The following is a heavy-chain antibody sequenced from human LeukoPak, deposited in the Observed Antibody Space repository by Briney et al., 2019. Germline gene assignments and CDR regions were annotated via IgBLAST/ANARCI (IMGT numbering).Heavy chain of an antibody. CDR2: IIPIFGTA. CDR3: ASVVGAGYSSSWYEDDY. CDR1: GCTFISYA. V-gene: IGHV1-69*13. D-gene: IGHD6-13*01. Sequence: SVKVSCKASGCTFISYAISWVRQAPGQGLEGMGGIIPIFGTANYAQKFHARVTITADESTSTAYMELSSLRSEDTDVYSCASVVGAGYSSSWYEDDYWGQGTLVTVSS. J-gene: IGHJ4*02.